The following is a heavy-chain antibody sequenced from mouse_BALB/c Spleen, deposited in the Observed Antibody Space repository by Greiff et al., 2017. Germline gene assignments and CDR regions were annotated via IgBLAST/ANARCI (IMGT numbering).Heavy chain of an antibody. CDR3: ARRSDGNYAMDY. J-gene: IGHJ4*01. D-gene: IGHD2-3*01. CDR2: ISSGGSYT. V-gene: IGHV5-6*01. CDR1: GFTFSSYG. Sequence: DVQLVESGGDLVKPGGSLKLSCAASGFTFSSYGMSWVRQTPDKRLEWVATISSGGSYTYYPDSVKGRFTISRDNAKNTLYLQMSSLKSEDTAMYYCARRSDGNYAMDYWGQGTSVTVSS.